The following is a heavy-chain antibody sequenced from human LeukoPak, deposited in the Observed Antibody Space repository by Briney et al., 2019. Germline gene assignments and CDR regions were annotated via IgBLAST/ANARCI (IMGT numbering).Heavy chain of an antibody. CDR3: ARGAGYSSGWYLVY. V-gene: IGHV3-23*01. CDR2: TSGSGGST. J-gene: IGHJ4*02. Sequence: GGSLRLSCAASAFTSSSYAMSWVRQAPGKGLEWVSSTSGSGGSTYYADSVKGRFTISRDNSKNTLYLQMNSLRAEDTAVYYCARGAGYSSGWYLVYWGQGTLVTVSS. CDR1: AFTSSSYA. D-gene: IGHD6-19*01.